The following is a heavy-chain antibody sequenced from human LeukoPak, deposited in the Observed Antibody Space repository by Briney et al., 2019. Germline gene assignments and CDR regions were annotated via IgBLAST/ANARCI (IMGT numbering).Heavy chain of an antibody. V-gene: IGHV1-18*01. CDR2: ISAYNGNT. Sequence: ASVKVSCKASGYTFTSYGISWVRQAPGQGLEWMGWISAYNGNTNYAQKLQGRVTMTTDTSTSTAYMELRSLRSDDTAVYYCARDSIVLMVYAMPNWFDPWGQGTLVTASS. CDR3: ARDSIVLMVYAMPNWFDP. J-gene: IGHJ5*02. D-gene: IGHD2-8*01. CDR1: GYTFTSYG.